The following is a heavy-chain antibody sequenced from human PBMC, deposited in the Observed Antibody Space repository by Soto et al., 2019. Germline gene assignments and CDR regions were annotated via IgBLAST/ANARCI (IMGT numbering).Heavy chain of an antibody. Sequence: GESLKISCKGSGYSFSSYWIGWVRQVPGKGLEWMGIIYPDDFDTRYSPSFQGQVTISADKSISTAYLQWNSLKASDTAIYYCARHWPQLPLSLWGQGTLVTVSS. CDR2: IYPDDFDT. CDR3: ARHWPQLPLSL. D-gene: IGHD2-2*01. V-gene: IGHV5-51*01. CDR1: GYSFSSYW. J-gene: IGHJ4*02.